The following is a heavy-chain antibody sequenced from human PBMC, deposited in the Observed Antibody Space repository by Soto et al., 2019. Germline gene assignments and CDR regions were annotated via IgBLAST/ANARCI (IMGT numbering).Heavy chain of an antibody. CDR3: ARGEDAFFYYGLDV. Sequence: PSETLSLTXTVSGGSITSSYWSWIRRPPGKGLEWIAYIYDTGISGYTPSTSYNPSLKSRVTMSVDTSKGQFSLKLTSVTAADTAVYYCARGEDAFFYYGLDVWGQGITVTVSS. CDR2: IYDTGISGYTPST. J-gene: IGHJ6*02. V-gene: IGHV4-59*01. CDR1: GGSITSSY.